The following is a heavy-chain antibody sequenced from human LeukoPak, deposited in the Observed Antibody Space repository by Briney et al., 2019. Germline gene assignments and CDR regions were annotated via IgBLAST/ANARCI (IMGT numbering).Heavy chain of an antibody. V-gene: IGHV3-7*01. Sequence: GGSLRLSCAASGFTFSGYWMSWVRQAPGKGLEWVANIKQDGSEKYYVDSVKGRFTISRDNAKNSLYLQMDSLRAEDTAVYYCASGRYLDWLLPDYWGQGTLVTVSS. CDR3: ASGRYLDWLLPDY. D-gene: IGHD3-9*01. CDR1: GFTFSGYW. CDR2: IKQDGSEK. J-gene: IGHJ4*02.